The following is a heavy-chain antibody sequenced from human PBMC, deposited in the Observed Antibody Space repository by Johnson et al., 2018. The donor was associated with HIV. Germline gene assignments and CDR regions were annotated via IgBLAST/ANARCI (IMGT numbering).Heavy chain of an antibody. CDR2: ISYDGSNK. J-gene: IGHJ3*01. CDR3: ARAPHDAFDV. Sequence: QVQLVESGGGVVQPGRSLRLSCAASGFTFSSYAMHWVRQAPGKGLEWVAVISYDGSNKYYADSMKGRFTISRDNSKNTLYLQMNSLRDEDTAVYYCARAPHDAFDVWGQGTMVTVSS. V-gene: IGHV3-30*14. CDR1: GFTFSSYA.